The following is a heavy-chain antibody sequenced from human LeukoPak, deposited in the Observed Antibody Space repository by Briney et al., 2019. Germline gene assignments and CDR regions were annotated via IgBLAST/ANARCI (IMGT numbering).Heavy chain of an antibody. J-gene: IGHJ4*02. D-gene: IGHD5-18*01. CDR3: AREFGNADTYGNVPLGH. Sequence: GGSLRLSCAASGFTFSSYGMHWVRQAPGKGLEWVAVISYDGSNKYYADSVKGRFTISRDNSKNTLYLQMDSLRAEDTGVYFCAREFGNADTYGNVPLGHWGQGTLVTVSS. CDR2: ISYDGSNK. CDR1: GFTFSSYG. V-gene: IGHV3-30*03.